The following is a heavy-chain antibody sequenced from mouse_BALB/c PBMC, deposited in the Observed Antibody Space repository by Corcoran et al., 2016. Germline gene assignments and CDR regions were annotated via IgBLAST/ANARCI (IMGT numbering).Heavy chain of an antibody. J-gene: IGHJ4*01. D-gene: IGHD2-10*02. CDR1: GYTFTNYG. CDR3: ARSGYGNSLYAMDY. CDR2: INTYTGEP. Sequence: QIQLVQSGPELKKPGETVKISCKASGYTFTNYGMNWVKQAPGKGLKWMGWINTYTGEPTYADDFKGRFAFSLETSASTAYLQINNLKNEDTATYCCARSGYGNSLYAMDYWGQGTSVTVSS. V-gene: IGHV9-3-1*01.